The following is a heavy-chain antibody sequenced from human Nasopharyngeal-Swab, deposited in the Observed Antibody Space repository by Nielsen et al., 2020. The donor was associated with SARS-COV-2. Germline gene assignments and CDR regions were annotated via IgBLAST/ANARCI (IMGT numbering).Heavy chain of an antibody. J-gene: IGHJ4*02. V-gene: IGHV3-30*03. CDR3: ARGTAVAGILYYFDY. D-gene: IGHD6-19*01. Sequence: GESLKISCAASGFTFNNHAIHWVRQAPGKGLEWVASISYEGSHKNYADSVKGRFTISRDSSKNTVYLQMDSLRAGDTAVYYCARGTAVAGILYYFDYWGQGTLVTVSS. CDR1: GFTFNNHA. CDR2: ISYEGSHK.